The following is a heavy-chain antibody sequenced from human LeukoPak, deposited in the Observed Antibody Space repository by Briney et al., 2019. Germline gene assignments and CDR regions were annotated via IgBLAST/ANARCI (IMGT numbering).Heavy chain of an antibody. Sequence: QPGGSLRFSCAASGFTFSSYWMHWVRQAPGKGLMWVSRINNDGSNTNYADSVKGRFTISRDNAKNTLYLQMNSLRAEDTAVYYCARGNVKVDPWGQGTLVTVPS. V-gene: IGHV3-74*01. J-gene: IGHJ5*02. CDR1: GFTFSSYW. CDR3: ARGNVKVDP. CDR2: INNDGSNT.